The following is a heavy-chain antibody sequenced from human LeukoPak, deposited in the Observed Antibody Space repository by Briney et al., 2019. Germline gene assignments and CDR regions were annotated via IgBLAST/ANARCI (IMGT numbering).Heavy chain of an antibody. CDR2: IVVGSGNT. J-gene: IGHJ6*02. Sequence: SVKVSCKASGFTFTSSAVQWVRQARGQRLEWIGWIVVGSGNTNYAQKFQERVTITRDMSTSTAYMELSSLRSEDTAVYYCARDQLRYDFWSGYYGPHYYYYGMDVWGQGTTVTVSS. D-gene: IGHD3-3*01. CDR1: GFTFTSSA. CDR3: ARDQLRYDFWSGYYGPHYYYYGMDV. V-gene: IGHV1-58*01.